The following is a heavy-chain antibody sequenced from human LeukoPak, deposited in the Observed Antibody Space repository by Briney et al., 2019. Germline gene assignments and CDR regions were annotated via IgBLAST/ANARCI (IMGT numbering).Heavy chain of an antibody. CDR2: ISSSGSTI. D-gene: IGHD2-21*02. J-gene: IGHJ6*02. Sequence: GGSLRLSCAVSGLTFSHAWMNWIRQAPGKGLEWVSYISSSGSTIYYADSVKGRFTISRDNAKNSLYLQMNSLRAEDTAVYYCARVGGGTVVTPTTYYYGMDVWGQGTTVTVSS. CDR1: GLTFSHAW. V-gene: IGHV3-11*01. CDR3: ARVGGGTVVTPTTYYYGMDV.